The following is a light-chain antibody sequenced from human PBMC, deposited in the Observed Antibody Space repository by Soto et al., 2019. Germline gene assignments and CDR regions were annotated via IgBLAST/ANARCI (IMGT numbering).Light chain of an antibody. Sequence: QSVLAQRAAGSGSPGQSITISCTGTSNDVGSYNLVSWYQHHPGKAPKLMIFEGSKRPSGVSNRFSGSKSGNTASLTISGLQAEDEADFYCCSYAGSNYYVFGTGTKVTV. CDR1: SNDVGSYNL. V-gene: IGLV2-23*01. CDR2: EGS. CDR3: CSYAGSNYYV. J-gene: IGLJ1*01.